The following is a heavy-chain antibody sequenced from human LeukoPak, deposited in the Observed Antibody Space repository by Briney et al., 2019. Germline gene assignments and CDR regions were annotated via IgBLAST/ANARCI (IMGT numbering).Heavy chain of an antibody. CDR1: GDSISSSDYY. CDR2: IYYRGST. Sequence: SETLSLTCTVSGDSISSSDYYWGWIRQPPGKGLEWIGSIYYRGSTYYNPSLKSRVTISVDTSKDQFSLKLSSVTAADTAIYYCARLTGGGSYWGYFDYWGQGNLVTVSS. J-gene: IGHJ4*02. V-gene: IGHV4-39*07. D-gene: IGHD1-26*01. CDR3: ARLTGGGSYWGYFDY.